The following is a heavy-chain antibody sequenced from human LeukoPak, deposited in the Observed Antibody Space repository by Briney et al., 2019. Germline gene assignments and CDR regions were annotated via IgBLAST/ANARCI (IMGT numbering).Heavy chain of an antibody. Sequence: ASVKVSCKASGYTFTSYGLSWVRQAPGQGLEWVGWISGHDGNTKYAQKYQGRVTMTTETSTSTAYMELSSLGSDDTAVYYCVRDAYGSGKGFFDYWGQGTLVTVSS. CDR3: VRDAYGSGKGFFDY. J-gene: IGHJ4*02. CDR1: GYTFTSYG. D-gene: IGHD3-10*01. V-gene: IGHV1-18*01. CDR2: ISGHDGNT.